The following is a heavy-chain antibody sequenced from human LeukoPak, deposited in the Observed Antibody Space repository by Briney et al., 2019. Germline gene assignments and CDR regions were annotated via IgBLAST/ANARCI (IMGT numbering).Heavy chain of an antibody. D-gene: IGHD3-22*01. CDR3: ALSSSHYYDSSGYFVY. CDR2: IRYDGSRK. Sequence: GGSLRLSCAASGFTFSGFGMHWVRQAPGKGLEWVAFIRYDGSRKYYADSVKGRFTISRDNSKNTLYLQMNNLRPEDTAVYYCALSSSHYYDSSGYFVYWGQGTLVTVSS. J-gene: IGHJ4*02. CDR1: GFTFSGFG. V-gene: IGHV3-30*02.